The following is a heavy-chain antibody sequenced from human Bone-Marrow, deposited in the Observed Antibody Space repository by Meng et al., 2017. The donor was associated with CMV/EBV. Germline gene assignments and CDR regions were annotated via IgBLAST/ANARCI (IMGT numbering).Heavy chain of an antibody. CDR1: GFTFNNAW. Sequence: GESLKISCAASGFTFNNAWMSWVRQAPGKGLEWVGRIKSNSDGGTTDYATPVKGRFSISRDDSKNILFLQINSLKIEDTAVYYCTTLTTVVTRWGQGTLVTVSS. V-gene: IGHV3-15*01. D-gene: IGHD4-23*01. CDR2: IKSNSDGGTT. CDR3: TTLTTVVTR. J-gene: IGHJ4*02.